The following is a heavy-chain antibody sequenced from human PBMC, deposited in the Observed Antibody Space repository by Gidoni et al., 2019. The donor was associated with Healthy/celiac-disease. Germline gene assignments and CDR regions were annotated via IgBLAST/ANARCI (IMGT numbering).Heavy chain of an antibody. CDR3: ARDRSRIHCSGGSCYSVLGY. J-gene: IGHJ4*02. Sequence: QVQLVQSGAEVKTPGASVTVSCKASGYTFTSSYMHWVRQAPGQGLEWMGIINPSGGSTSYAQKFQGRVTMTRDTSTCTVYMELSSLRSEDTAVYYCARDRSRIHCSGGSCYSVLGYWGQGTLVTVSS. V-gene: IGHV1-46*01. CDR1: GYTFTSSY. D-gene: IGHD2-15*01. CDR2: INPSGGST.